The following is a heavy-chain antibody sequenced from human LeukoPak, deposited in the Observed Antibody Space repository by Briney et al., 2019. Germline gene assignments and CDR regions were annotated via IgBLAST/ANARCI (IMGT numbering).Heavy chain of an antibody. CDR3: VRGDRRDY. D-gene: IGHD3-22*01. CDR2: ISSSGSTT. CDR1: GFAFNTYG. J-gene: IGHJ4*02. Sequence: KAGGSLRLSCAASGFAFNTYGMNWVRQAPGKGLEWVSSISSSGSTTDFADSVKGRFTISRDNAKNSLFLQMDSLRVEDTAVYYCVRGDRRDYWGQGTLVIVSS. V-gene: IGHV3-21*01.